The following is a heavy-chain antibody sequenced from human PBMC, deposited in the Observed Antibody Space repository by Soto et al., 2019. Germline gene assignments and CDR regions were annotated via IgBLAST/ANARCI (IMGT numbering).Heavy chain of an antibody. Sequence: GGSLRLSCTASGFTFGDYAMSWFRQAPGKGLEWVGFIRSKAYGGTTEYAASVKGRFTISRDDSKSIAYLQMNSLKTEDTAVYYCTRVGGGCSGGSCYGGFPGYYYYMDVWGKGTTVTVSS. CDR3: TRVGGGCSGGSCYGGFPGYYYYMDV. CDR1: GFTFGDYA. CDR2: IRSKAYGGTT. J-gene: IGHJ6*03. V-gene: IGHV3-49*03. D-gene: IGHD2-15*01.